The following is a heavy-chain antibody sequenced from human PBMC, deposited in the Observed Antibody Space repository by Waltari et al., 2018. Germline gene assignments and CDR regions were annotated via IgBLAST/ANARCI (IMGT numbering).Heavy chain of an antibody. V-gene: IGHV4-34*01. Sequence: QVQLQQWGPGLLKPSETLYLTCASSSGPVSADYWIWVRQPPGKGLEWSGEIHHSGSTQYNPSLESRVTISIDTSKSQFSLTLRSVTAADTAIYYCARHRRRSNGIDYWGQGTLLTVSS. CDR1: SGPVSADY. CDR2: IHHSGST. J-gene: IGHJ4*02. CDR3: ARHRRRSNGIDY. D-gene: IGHD1-1*01.